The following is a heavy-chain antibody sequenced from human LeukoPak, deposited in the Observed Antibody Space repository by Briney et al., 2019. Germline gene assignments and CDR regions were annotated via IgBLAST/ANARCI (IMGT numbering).Heavy chain of an antibody. D-gene: IGHD3-10*01. CDR1: GGSISSSSYY. CDR2: ICYSGST. J-gene: IGHJ5*02. CDR3: ARGGYYGSGNDFRFDP. Sequence: PSETLSLTCTVSGGSISSSSYYWGWIRQPPGTGLEWIGSICYSGSTNYKPSLKSRVTISVDTSRNQFSLKLRSVNAADTAVYYCARGGYYGSGNDFRFDPWGQGTLVTVSS. V-gene: IGHV4-39*07.